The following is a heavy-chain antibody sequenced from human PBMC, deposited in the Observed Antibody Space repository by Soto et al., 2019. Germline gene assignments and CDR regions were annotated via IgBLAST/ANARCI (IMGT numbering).Heavy chain of an antibody. CDR3: TTDPIRHYDILTGYYYFDY. V-gene: IGHV3-15*01. J-gene: IGHJ4*02. CDR2: IKSKTDGGTT. Sequence: PGGSLRLSCAASGFIFSKAWMSWVRQAPGKGLEWVGRIKSKTDGGTTDYGAPVKGRFTISRDDSKNTLYLQMNSLKTEDTAVNFCTTDPIRHYDILTGYYYFDYWGQGTLVTVSS. D-gene: IGHD3-9*01. CDR1: GFIFSKAW.